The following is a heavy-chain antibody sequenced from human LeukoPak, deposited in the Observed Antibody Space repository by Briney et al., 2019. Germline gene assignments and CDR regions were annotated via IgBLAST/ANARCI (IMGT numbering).Heavy chain of an antibody. CDR3: TRHVENGIR. Sequence: GGSLRLSRAASGVTLSGSAMHWVRQASRKGLEWVGRIRSKVNSYATAYAASVKGRFTISRDDSKNTAYLQMNSLKTEDTAVYYCTRHVENGIRWGQGTLVTVSS. D-gene: IGHD5-24*01. CDR1: GVTLSGSA. CDR2: IRSKVNSYAT. J-gene: IGHJ4*02. V-gene: IGHV3-73*01.